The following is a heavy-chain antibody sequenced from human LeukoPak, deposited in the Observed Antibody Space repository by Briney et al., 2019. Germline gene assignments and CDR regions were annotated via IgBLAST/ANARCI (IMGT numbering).Heavy chain of an antibody. CDR1: GFTFSSYA. CDR3: AKDPRAPRGSGSYYNPTDY. V-gene: IGHV3-23*01. J-gene: IGHJ4*02. Sequence: GGSLRLSCAASGFTFSSYAMSWVRQAPGKGLEWVSAISGSGGSTYYADSVKGRFAISRDNSKNTLYLQMNSLRAEDTAVYYCAKDPRAPRGSGSYYNPTDYWGQGTLVTVSS. D-gene: IGHD3-10*01. CDR2: ISGSGGST.